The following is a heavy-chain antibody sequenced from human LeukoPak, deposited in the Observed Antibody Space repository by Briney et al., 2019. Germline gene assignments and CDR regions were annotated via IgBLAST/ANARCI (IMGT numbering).Heavy chain of an antibody. J-gene: IGHJ4*02. CDR1: GYTFTSYY. V-gene: IGHV1-46*01. CDR2: INPSGGST. CDR3: AREAIRRDDYVWGSYRFDY. Sequence: ASVKASCKASGYTFTSYYMHWVRQAPGQGLEWMGIINPSGGSTSYAQKFQGRVTMTRDTSTSTVYMELSSLRSEDTAVYYCAREAIRRDDYVWGSYRFDYWGQGTLVTVSS. D-gene: IGHD3-16*02.